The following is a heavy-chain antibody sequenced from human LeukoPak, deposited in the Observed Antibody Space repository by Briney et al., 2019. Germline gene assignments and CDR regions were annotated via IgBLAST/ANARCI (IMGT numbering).Heavy chain of an antibody. CDR3: ARGGDSSGYEYYFDY. D-gene: IGHD3-22*01. Sequence: TSETLSLTCAMHSESSGGDDWTWIRQPPGKGLEWIGEVSPGGSTRYSPFLRSRVTISLDTSRSRFSLRLSSVTAADTGVYYCARGGDSSGYEYYFDYWGQGTLVTVSS. V-gene: IGHV4-34*01. CDR2: VSPGGST. CDR1: SESSGGDD. J-gene: IGHJ4*02.